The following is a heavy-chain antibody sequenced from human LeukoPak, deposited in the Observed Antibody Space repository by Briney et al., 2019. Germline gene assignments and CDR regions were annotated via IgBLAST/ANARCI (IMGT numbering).Heavy chain of an antibody. D-gene: IGHD5-24*01. CDR3: ARARRGDGYNYYYYYMDV. CDR1: GGSISSHY. CDR2: IYYSGST. V-gene: IGHV4-59*11. Sequence: SETLSLTCTVSGGSISSHYWSWIRQPPGKGLEWIGYIYYSGSTSYNPSLKSRVTISVDTSKNRFSLKLSSVTAADTAEYYCARARRGDGYNYYYYYMDVWGKGTTVTVSS. J-gene: IGHJ6*03.